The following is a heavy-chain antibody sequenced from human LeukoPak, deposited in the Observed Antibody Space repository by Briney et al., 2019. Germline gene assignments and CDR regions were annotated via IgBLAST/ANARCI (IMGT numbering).Heavy chain of an antibody. D-gene: IGHD5-12*01. CDR3: ASNILFASGCSFFDF. V-gene: IGHV1-46*01. J-gene: IGHJ4*02. CDR1: GYTFTSYH. Sequence: ASVKVSCKASGYTFTSYHMHWVRQAPGQGLEWMGIINPSGGGTSYAQKFQGRVTMTRDTSTSTVYMELSSLRSVDTAVYYCASNILFASGCSFFDFWGQGTLVTVSS. CDR2: INPSGGGT.